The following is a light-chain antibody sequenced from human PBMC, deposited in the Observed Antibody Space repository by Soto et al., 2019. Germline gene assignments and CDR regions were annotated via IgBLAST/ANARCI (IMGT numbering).Light chain of an antibody. CDR3: QQYGSSPPMYT. V-gene: IGKV3-20*01. CDR2: GAS. CDR1: QSVNSRY. Sequence: ETVLTQSPGTLSLSPGERATLSCRASQSVNSRYLAWYQQKPGQAPRLLIYGASSRATGIPDRFGGSGSGTDFTLTISRLEPEDFAVYYCQQYGSSPPMYTFGQGTKLEIK. J-gene: IGKJ2*01.